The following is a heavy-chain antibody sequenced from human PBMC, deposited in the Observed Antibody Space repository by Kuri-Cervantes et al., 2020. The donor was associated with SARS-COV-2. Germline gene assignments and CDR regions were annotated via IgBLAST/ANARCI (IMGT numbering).Heavy chain of an antibody. CDR3: ARDHGDYYFAY. J-gene: IGHJ4*02. D-gene: IGHD4-17*01. CDR2: ISSSSSYI. V-gene: IGHV3-21*01. CDR1: GFTFSSYS. Sequence: GESLKISCAASGFTFSSYSMNWVRQAPGKGLEWVSTISSSSSYIYYADSVKGRFTISRDNAKNSLYLQMNSLRAEDTAVYYCARDHGDYYFAYWGQGTLVTVSS.